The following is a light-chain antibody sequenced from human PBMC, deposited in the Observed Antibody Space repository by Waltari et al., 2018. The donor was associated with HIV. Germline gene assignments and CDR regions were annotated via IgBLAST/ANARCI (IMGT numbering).Light chain of an antibody. CDR1: QNIGGN. CDR3: QQYLDWPPWT. V-gene: IGKV3D-15*01. CDR2: GAS. J-gene: IGKJ1*01. Sequence: DIVMTQSPATLSVSPGERATLSCRASQNIGGNLAWYQQRHGQPPRLLIYGASSRERGIPARFSVRGSGTEFTLTITNLESEDSAVYFCQQYLDWPPWTFGQGTKVVI.